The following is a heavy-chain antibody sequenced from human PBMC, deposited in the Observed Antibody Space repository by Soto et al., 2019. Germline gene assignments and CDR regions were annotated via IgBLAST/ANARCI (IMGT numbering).Heavy chain of an antibody. D-gene: IGHD3-10*01. Sequence: SVKVSCKASGGTFSSYAISWVRQAPGQGLEWMGGIIPIFGTANYAQKFQGRVTITADESTSTAYMELSSLRAEDTAVYYCAKDLRLITMPPDLGYYYYGMDVWGQGTTVTVSS. J-gene: IGHJ6*02. CDR3: AKDLRLITMPPDLGYYYYGMDV. V-gene: IGHV1-69*13. CDR2: IIPIFGTA. CDR1: GGTFSSYA.